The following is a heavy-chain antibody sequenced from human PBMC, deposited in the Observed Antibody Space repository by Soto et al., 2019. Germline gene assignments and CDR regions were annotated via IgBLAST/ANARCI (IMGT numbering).Heavy chain of an antibody. CDR1: GGSFSGCY. J-gene: IGHJ6*02. V-gene: IGHV4-34*01. CDR2: INHSGRT. Sequence: LQTRSEKRAVDGGSFSGCYWSCIRKHPGKGLEWLWEINHSGRTNYNPSLRSRVTMSVDTSKNQFSLKLSSVTAADTALYFCARQGFGAIHGLVDVWGPGTTVTAP. CDR3: ARQGFGAIHGLVDV. D-gene: IGHD3-10*01.